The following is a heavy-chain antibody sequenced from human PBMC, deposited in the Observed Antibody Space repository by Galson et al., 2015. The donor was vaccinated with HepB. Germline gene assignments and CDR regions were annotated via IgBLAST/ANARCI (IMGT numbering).Heavy chain of an antibody. J-gene: IGHJ4*02. D-gene: IGHD3-9*01. V-gene: IGHV3-72*01. CDR1: GFTFSDHH. CDR2: SRNSDHSYTT. Sequence: SLRLSCAASGFTFSDHHMDWVRQAPGKGLEWVGRSRNSDHSYTTDYAATVKGRFTISRDDSENSLYLQMNSLKTVDTAVYYCARLTGTAFDYWGQGTLITVSS. CDR3: ARLTGTAFDY.